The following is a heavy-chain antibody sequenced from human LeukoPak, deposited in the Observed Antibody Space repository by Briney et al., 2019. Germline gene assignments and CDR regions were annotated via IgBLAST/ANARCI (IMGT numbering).Heavy chain of an antibody. J-gene: IGHJ4*02. V-gene: IGHV3-23*01. D-gene: IGHD3-10*01. Sequence: RGSLRLSCAASRFTFSSYAMNWVRQAPGKGLEWVSAISGSGGSTYYADSVKGRFTISRDNSKNTLYLQMNSLRAEDTAVYYCAKDPGAYYGSGSYLSDWGQGTLVTVSS. CDR1: RFTFSSYA. CDR2: ISGSGGST. CDR3: AKDPGAYYGSGSYLSD.